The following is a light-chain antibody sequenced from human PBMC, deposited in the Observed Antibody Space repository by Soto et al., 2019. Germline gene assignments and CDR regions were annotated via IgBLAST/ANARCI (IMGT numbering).Light chain of an antibody. Sequence: EIVLTQSPGTLSLSPRERATLSCRASQSVGSNYLAWYQQTPGQAPRLLIHGASTRATGIPDRFSGSGSGTDFTLTLSRLESEASAVYYCHHYASSPLTFGQGTRLEIK. CDR2: GAS. J-gene: IGKJ5*01. CDR1: QSVGSNY. V-gene: IGKV3-20*01. CDR3: HHYASSPLT.